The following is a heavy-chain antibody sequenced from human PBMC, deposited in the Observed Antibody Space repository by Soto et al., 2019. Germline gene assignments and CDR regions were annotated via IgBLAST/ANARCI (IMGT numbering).Heavy chain of an antibody. V-gene: IGHV3-48*02. D-gene: IGHD3-10*01. CDR2: ISSSSSTI. CDR3: ARGLAHYGSGNPPRLFDP. CDR1: GFTFSSYS. Sequence: GGSLRLSCAASGFTFSSYSMNWVRQAPGKGLEWVSYISSSSSTIYYADSVKGRFTISRDNAKNSLYLQMNSLRDEDTAVYYCARGLAHYGSGNPPRLFDPWGQGTLVTVSS. J-gene: IGHJ5*02.